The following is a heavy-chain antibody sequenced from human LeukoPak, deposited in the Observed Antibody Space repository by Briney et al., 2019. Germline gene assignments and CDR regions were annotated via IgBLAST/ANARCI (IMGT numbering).Heavy chain of an antibody. CDR3: ARCQFGYGMDV. J-gene: IGHJ6*02. Sequence: PGGSLRLSCAASGFTFSSYAMHWVRQAPGKGLEWVAVISYDGSNKYYADSVKGRFTISRDNSKNTLYLQMNSLRAEDTAVYYCARCQFGYGMDVWGQGTTVTVSS. CDR1: GFTFSSYA. CDR2: ISYDGSNK. D-gene: IGHD3-10*01. V-gene: IGHV3-30-3*01.